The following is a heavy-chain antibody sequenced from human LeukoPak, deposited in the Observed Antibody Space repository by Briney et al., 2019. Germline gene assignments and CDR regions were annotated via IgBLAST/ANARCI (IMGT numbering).Heavy chain of an antibody. CDR2: ISYDGSNK. Sequence: PGGSLRLSCAASGFTFSSYSMNWVRQAPGKGLEWVAVISYDGSNKYYADSVKGRFTISRDNSKNTLYLQMNSLRAEDTAVYYCAKQAYGSGSYSHMDVWGQGTTVTVSS. D-gene: IGHD3-10*01. CDR3: AKQAYGSGSYSHMDV. V-gene: IGHV3-30*18. CDR1: GFTFSSYS. J-gene: IGHJ6*02.